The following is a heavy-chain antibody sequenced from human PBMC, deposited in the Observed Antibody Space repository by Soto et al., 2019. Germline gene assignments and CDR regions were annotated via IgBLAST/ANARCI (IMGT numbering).Heavy chain of an antibody. Sequence: GGSLRLSCTASGFTFGDYAMSWFRQAPGKGLEWVGFIRSKAYGGTTEYAASVKGRFTISRDDSKSIAYLQMNSLKTEDTAVYYCTRAYSSSGIDYWGQGTLVTVSS. D-gene: IGHD6-13*01. CDR3: TRAYSSSGIDY. V-gene: IGHV3-49*03. CDR2: IRSKAYGGTT. CDR1: GFTFGDYA. J-gene: IGHJ4*02.